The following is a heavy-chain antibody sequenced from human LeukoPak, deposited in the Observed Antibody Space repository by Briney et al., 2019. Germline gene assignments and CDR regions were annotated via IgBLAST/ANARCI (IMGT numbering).Heavy chain of an antibody. CDR1: GFTFGNYA. J-gene: IGHJ4*02. D-gene: IGHD3-22*01. V-gene: IGHV3-23*01. CDR3: AKDLRWYYDTTGYYSFDY. CDR2: ISGNGDST. Sequence: GGSLRLSCAASGFTFGNYAMSWVRQAPGKGLEWVSIISGNGDSTYYVDSVKGRFTISRDNSKKTLSLQMNTLRAEDTATYYCAKDLRWYYDTTGYYSFDYWGQGTLVTVSS.